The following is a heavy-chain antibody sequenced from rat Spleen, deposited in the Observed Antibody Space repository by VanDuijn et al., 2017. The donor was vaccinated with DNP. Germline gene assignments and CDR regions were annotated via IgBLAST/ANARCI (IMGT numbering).Heavy chain of an antibody. J-gene: IGHJ2*01. CDR1: GFTFSNYD. V-gene: IGHV5S11*01. D-gene: IGHD4-3*01. Sequence: EVQLVESGGGLVQPGRSLKLSCVVSGFTFSNYDMAWVRQAPTKGLEWVASISISGGSTYYRDSVKGRFTVSRDNAKSTLYLQMDSLRYEETATYYCARHGEFGVLRDFDYWGQGVMVTVSS. CDR3: ARHGEFGVLRDFDY. CDR2: ISISGGST.